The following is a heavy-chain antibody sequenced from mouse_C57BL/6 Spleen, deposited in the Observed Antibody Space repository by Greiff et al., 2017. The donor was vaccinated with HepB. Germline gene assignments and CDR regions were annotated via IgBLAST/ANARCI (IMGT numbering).Heavy chain of an antibody. Sequence: QVQLQQSGAELVRPGTSVKVSCKASGYAFTNYLIEWVKQRPGQGLEWIGVINPGSGGTNYNEKFKGKATLTADKSSSTAYMQLSSLTSEDSAVYFCARRLEGFAYWGQGTLVTVSA. D-gene: IGHD4-1*01. CDR2: INPGSGGT. V-gene: IGHV1-54*01. J-gene: IGHJ3*01. CDR3: ARRLEGFAY. CDR1: GYAFTNYL.